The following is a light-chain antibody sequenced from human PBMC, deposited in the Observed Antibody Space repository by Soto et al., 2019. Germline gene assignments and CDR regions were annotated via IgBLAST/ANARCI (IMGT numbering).Light chain of an antibody. CDR3: SSYTSSSTYV. J-gene: IGLJ1*01. V-gene: IGLV2-18*02. Sequence: QSALTQPPSVSGSPGLSVAISCTGTSSDVGSSNGVSWYQQPPGTAPKLMIYDVSNRPSGVPDRFSGSKSGNTASLTISGLQAEDEADYYCSSYTSSSTYVFGSGTKVTVL. CDR1: SSDVGSSNG. CDR2: DVS.